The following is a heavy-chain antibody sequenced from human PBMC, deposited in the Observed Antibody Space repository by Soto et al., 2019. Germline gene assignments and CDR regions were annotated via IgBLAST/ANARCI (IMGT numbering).Heavy chain of an antibody. D-gene: IGHD3-3*01. CDR3: ARDRVWSGYTRYYYYGMDV. CDR2: IYTIAST. Sequence: SETLSLTSTDSGRSISSYYWSWIRHPAGKGQEWIGRIYTIASTNYNPSLKSPFTMSVDTSKNQFSLKLSSVTAADTAVYYCARDRVWSGYTRYYYYGMDVWGQGTTVTVSS. J-gene: IGHJ6*02. V-gene: IGHV4-4*07. CDR1: GRSISSYY.